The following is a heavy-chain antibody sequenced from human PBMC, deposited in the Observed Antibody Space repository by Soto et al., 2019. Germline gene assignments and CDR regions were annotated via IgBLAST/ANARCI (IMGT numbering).Heavy chain of an antibody. J-gene: IGHJ4*02. Sequence: GGSLRLSCAAFGFNFGSSWMHWVRQAPGKGLQWVSRMTSDGSTTDYADSVKGRFTVSRDNSKNTLYLQMNSLRAEDTAVYYCAKSSSVADYWGQGTLVTVSS. V-gene: IGHV3-74*01. CDR3: AKSSSVADY. CDR1: GFNFGSSW. D-gene: IGHD2-15*01. CDR2: MTSDGSTT.